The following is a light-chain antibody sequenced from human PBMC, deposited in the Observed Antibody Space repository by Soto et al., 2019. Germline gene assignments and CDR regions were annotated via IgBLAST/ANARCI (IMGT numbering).Light chain of an antibody. CDR1: SSNIGAGYD. V-gene: IGLV1-40*01. CDR2: GNS. Sequence: QPVLTQPPSVSGAPGQRVTISCTGSSSNIGAGYDVHWYHQLPGTAPKLLIYGNSNRPSGVPDRFSGSKSGTSASLAITGLQTDDEADYYCQSYDSSLSGWVFGGGTKVTVL. J-gene: IGLJ3*02. CDR3: QSYDSSLSGWV.